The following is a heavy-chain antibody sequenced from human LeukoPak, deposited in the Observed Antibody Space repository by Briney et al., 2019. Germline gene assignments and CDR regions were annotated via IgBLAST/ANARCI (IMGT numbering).Heavy chain of an antibody. CDR3: AKRGKYSSFLGGWYFDL. D-gene: IGHD6-6*01. V-gene: IGHV4-39*01. CDR1: GGSISSSSYY. J-gene: IGHJ2*01. CDR2: IYYSGNT. Sequence: SETLSLTCTVSGGSISSSSYYWGWIRQPPGKGLEWIGSIYYSGNTYYNPSLRSRVTISVDTSKSQFSLKLSSVTAADTAVYYCAKRGKYSSFLGGWYFDLWGRGTLVTVSS.